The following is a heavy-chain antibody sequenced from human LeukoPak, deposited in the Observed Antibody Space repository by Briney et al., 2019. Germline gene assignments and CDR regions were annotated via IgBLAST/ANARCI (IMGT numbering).Heavy chain of an antibody. Sequence: PSETLSLTCTVSGGSISSYYWSWIRQPPGKGLEWIGYIYYSGSTNYNPSLKSRVTISVDTSKNQFSLKLSSVTAADTAVYYCASSRWGWFDPWGQGTLVTVSS. D-gene: IGHD3-16*01. J-gene: IGHJ5*02. V-gene: IGHV4-59*08. CDR2: IYYSGST. CDR3: ASSRWGWFDP. CDR1: GGSISSYY.